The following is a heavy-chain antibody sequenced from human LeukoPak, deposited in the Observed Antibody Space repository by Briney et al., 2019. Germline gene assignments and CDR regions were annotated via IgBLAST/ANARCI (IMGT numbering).Heavy chain of an antibody. CDR3: AGSVVPAASEGDDAFDI. Sequence: GESLKISCKGSGYSFTSYWIGWVRQMPGKGLEWMGIIYPGDSDTRYSPSFQGQVTISADKSISTAYLQWSSLKASDTAMYYCAGSVVPAASEGDDAFDIWGQGTMVTVSS. D-gene: IGHD2-2*01. J-gene: IGHJ3*02. CDR1: GYSFTSYW. CDR2: IYPGDSDT. V-gene: IGHV5-51*01.